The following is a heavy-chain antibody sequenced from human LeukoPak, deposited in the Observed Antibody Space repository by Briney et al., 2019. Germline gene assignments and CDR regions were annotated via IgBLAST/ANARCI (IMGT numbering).Heavy chain of an antibody. CDR3: ARVDLLGYYYMDV. J-gene: IGHJ6*03. Sequence: PGGSLRLSCAASGFTFSSYWMSWVRQAPGKGLEWVANIKQDGSEKYYVDSVKGRFTISRDNAKNSLYLQMNSLRAEDTAVYYCARVDLLGYYYMDVWGKVTTVTVSS. D-gene: IGHD3-9*01. V-gene: IGHV3-7*01. CDR1: GFTFSSYW. CDR2: IKQDGSEK.